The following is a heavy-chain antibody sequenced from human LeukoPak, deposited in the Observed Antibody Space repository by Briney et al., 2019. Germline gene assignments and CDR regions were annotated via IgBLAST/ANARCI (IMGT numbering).Heavy chain of an antibody. Sequence: ASVKVSCKASGYTFTSYDINWVRQATGQGLEWMGWMNLNSGNTGYAQKFQGRVTMTRNTSISTVYMELSSLRSEDTAMYYCARGLRLPDSSGYVIDYWGQGTLVTVPS. CDR1: GYTFTSYD. J-gene: IGHJ4*02. D-gene: IGHD3-22*01. V-gene: IGHV1-8*01. CDR3: ARGLRLPDSSGYVIDY. CDR2: MNLNSGNT.